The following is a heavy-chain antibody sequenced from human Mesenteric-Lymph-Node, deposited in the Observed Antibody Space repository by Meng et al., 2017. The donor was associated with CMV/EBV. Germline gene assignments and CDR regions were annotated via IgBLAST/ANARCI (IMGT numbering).Heavy chain of an antibody. D-gene: IGHD3-10*01. V-gene: IGHV3-21*01. Sequence: GGSLRLSCAASGFTFSSYSMNWVRQAPGKGLEWVSSISSSSSYIYYADSVKGRFTISRENARNSLYLQINSLRVGDTAVYYCARGRGGRYYYGMDVWGQGTTVTVSS. CDR2: ISSSSSYI. CDR3: ARGRGGRYYYGMDV. J-gene: IGHJ6*02. CDR1: GFTFSSYS.